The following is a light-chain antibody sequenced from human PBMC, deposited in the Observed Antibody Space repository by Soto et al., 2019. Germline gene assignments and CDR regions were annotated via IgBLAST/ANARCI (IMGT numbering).Light chain of an antibody. Sequence: QSVLTQPPSASGTPGQRVTISCSGGSTNIGSNTVNWYQQLPGTAPKLLIYNNNQRPSGVPDRFSGSKSGTSASLAISGLRSEDEADYYCAAWDDSLNALFGGGTKLTVL. V-gene: IGLV1-44*01. J-gene: IGLJ2*01. CDR3: AAWDDSLNAL. CDR2: NNN. CDR1: STNIGSNT.